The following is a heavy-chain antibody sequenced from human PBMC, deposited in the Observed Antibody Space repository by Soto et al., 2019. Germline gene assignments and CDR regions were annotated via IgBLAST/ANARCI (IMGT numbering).Heavy chain of an antibody. D-gene: IGHD2-2*02. CDR3: AAPQSHLLYSMVFYS. CDR1: GFRYTSSA. J-gene: IGHJ3*02. CDR2: IVVGSGNT. V-gene: IGHV1-58*01. Sequence: SSVQVSCKASGFRYTSSAVQWVRQARGQRLEWIGWIVVGSGNTNYAQKFQERVTITRDMSTSTAYMELSSLRSEDTAVYYCAAPQSHLLYSMVFYSCGQGTMVTVSS.